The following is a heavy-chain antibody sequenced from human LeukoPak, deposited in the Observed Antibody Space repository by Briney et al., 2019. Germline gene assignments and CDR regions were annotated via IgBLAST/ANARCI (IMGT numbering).Heavy chain of an antibody. CDR1: GGSISSYY. V-gene: IGHV4-4*09. CDR2: IYTSGST. CDR3: ARGTRFYGSGSYNGWFDP. J-gene: IGHJ5*02. Sequence: PSETLSLTCTVSGGSISSYYWSWIRQPPGKGLEWIGYIYTSGSTNYNPSLKSRVTISVDTSKNQFSLKLSSVTAADTAVYYCARGTRFYGSGSYNGWFDPWGQGTLVTVSS. D-gene: IGHD3-10*01.